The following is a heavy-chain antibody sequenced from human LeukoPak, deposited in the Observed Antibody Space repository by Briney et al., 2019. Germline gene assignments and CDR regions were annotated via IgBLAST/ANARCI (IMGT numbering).Heavy chain of an antibody. D-gene: IGHD6-13*01. V-gene: IGHV3-23*01. J-gene: IGHJ4*02. CDR1: GFTFDNYV. CDR3: AKDLRSSDSSWGGVFDY. Sequence: PGGSLRLSCVASGFTFDNYVMSWVRQAPGKGLEWASRISAGGGGTYNADSVKGRFTISRDNSKNTLYLQLNSLRAEDTAVYYCAKDLRSSDSSWGGVFDYWGQGTLVTVSS. CDR2: ISAGGGGT.